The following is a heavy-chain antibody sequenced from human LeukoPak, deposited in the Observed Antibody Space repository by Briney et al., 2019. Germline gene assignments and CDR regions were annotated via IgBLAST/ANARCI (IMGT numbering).Heavy chain of an antibody. CDR3: ARQEMGYSSGWYVDY. Sequence: GESLKISCKGSGYGFTSYWIGWVRQMPGKGLEWMGIIYPGDSDTRYSPSFQGQVTISADKSIITAYLQWSSLKASDTAMYYCARQEMGYSSGWYVDYWGQGTLVTVSS. CDR1: GYGFTSYW. D-gene: IGHD6-19*01. J-gene: IGHJ4*02. CDR2: IYPGDSDT. V-gene: IGHV5-51*01.